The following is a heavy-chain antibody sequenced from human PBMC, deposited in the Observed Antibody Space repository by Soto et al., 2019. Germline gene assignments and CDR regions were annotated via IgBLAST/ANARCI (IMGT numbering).Heavy chain of an antibody. CDR3: ARGRAVRGVIITYDYYGMDV. CDR2: IIPIFGTA. V-gene: IGHV1-69*13. D-gene: IGHD3-10*01. J-gene: IGHJ6*02. CDR1: GGTFSSYA. Sequence: GASVKVSCKASGGTFSSYAISWVRQAPGQGLEWMGGIIPIFGTANYAQKFQGRVTITADESTSTAYMELSSLRSEDTAVYYCARGRAVRGVIITYDYYGMDVWGQGTTVTVSS.